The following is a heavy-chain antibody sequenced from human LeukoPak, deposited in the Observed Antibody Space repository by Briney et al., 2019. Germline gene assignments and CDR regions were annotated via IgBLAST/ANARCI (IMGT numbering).Heavy chain of an antibody. CDR2: MNPNSGNT. CDR1: GYTFTSYD. V-gene: IGHV1-8*01. J-gene: IGHJ3*02. D-gene: IGHD3-22*01. Sequence: ASVKVSCMASGYTFTSYDINWVRQATGQGLEWMGWMNPNSGNTGYAQKFQGRVTMTRNTSISTAYMELSSLRSEDTAVYYCASAQYDSSGHVVAFDIWGQGTMVTVSS. CDR3: ASAQYDSSGHVVAFDI.